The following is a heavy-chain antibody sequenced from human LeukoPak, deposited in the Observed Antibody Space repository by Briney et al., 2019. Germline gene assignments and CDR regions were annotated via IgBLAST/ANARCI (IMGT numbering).Heavy chain of an antibody. CDR3: TRDQGAWGYGYNFDY. Sequence: GGSLRLSCGASGFTFSSYAMSWVRQASGKGLEWVSAISGSGGSTYYADSVKGRFTISRDNSKNTLHLQMISLRAEDTAVYYCTRDQGAWGYGYNFDYWGQGTLVTVSS. CDR1: GFTFSSYA. V-gene: IGHV3-23*01. J-gene: IGHJ4*02. CDR2: ISGSGGST. D-gene: IGHD3-16*01.